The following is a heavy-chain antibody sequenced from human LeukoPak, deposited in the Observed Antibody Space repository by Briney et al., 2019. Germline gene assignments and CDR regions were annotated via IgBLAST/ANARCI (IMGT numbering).Heavy chain of an antibody. D-gene: IGHD6-13*01. J-gene: IGHJ4*02. CDR2: ISYDGSNK. CDR3: ARDRQLAFKDPFDY. V-gene: IGHV3-30-3*01. Sequence: GGSLRLSCAASGFTFSSYAMHRVRQAPGKGLEWVAVISYDGSNKYYADSVKGRFTISRDNSKNTLYLQMNSLRAEDTAVYYCARDRQLAFKDPFDYWGQGTLVTVSS. CDR1: GFTFSSYA.